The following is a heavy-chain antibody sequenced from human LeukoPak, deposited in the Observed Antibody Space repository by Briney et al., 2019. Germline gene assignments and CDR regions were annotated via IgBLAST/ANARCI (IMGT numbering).Heavy chain of an antibody. Sequence: ASVKVSCKASGYTFTSYYMHWVRQAPGQGLEWMGIINPSDGGTGYAQMFQGRVSMTRDTSTSTVYMELSSLRSEDTAVYYCARVANQALDYWGQGTLVSVSS. CDR2: INPSDGGT. J-gene: IGHJ4*02. CDR3: ARVANQALDY. CDR1: GYTFTSYY. V-gene: IGHV1-46*01. D-gene: IGHD1-14*01.